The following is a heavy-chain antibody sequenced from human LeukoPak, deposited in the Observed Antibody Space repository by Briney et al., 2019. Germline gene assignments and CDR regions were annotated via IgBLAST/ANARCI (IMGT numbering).Heavy chain of an antibody. D-gene: IGHD1-26*01. J-gene: IGHJ5*02. V-gene: IGHV4-4*07. CDR2: TYTSGST. CDR1: GRPISSYH. CDR3: ARSKGGSYGP. Sequence: SETLSLTCTVSGRPISSYHWMWLRQPAGKGLGWIGRTYTSGSTNYNPSLKSRVTMSVDTSKNQFSLKLSSVTAADTAVYYCARSKGGSYGPWGQGTLVTVSS.